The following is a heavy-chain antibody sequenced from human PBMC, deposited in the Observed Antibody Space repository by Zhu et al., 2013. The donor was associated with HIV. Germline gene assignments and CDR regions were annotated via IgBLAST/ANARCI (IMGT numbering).Heavy chain of an antibody. CDR1: GYTFTSYD. J-gene: IGHJ6*03. Sequence: QVQLVQSGAEVKKPGASVKVSCKASGYTFTSYDINWVRQATGQGLEWMGWMNPNSGNTGYAQKFQGRVTITRNTSISTAYMELSSLRSEDTAVYYCARGADSRPKYYDFWSGPLNYMDVWGKGTTVTVSS. V-gene: IGHV1-8*03. CDR3: ARGADSRPKYYDFWSGPLNYMDV. D-gene: IGHD3-3*01. CDR2: MNPNSGNT.